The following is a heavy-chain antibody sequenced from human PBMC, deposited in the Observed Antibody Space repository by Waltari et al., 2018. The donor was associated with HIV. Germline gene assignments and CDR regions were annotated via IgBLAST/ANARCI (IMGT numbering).Heavy chain of an antibody. CDR1: GDRFSNSF. Sequence: QTLLVQSESEVRAPGASVVLSCKASGDRFSNSFLYWLRPAPGQGLEWMGRINPDTGDTTYSQTFRTRVTMTRDTSSASTYMEMTRLTAADTATYFCARGEDVSLTHLPPGFRLEFWGKGSLVSVSS. CDR3: ARGEDVSLTHLPPGFRLEF. D-gene: IGHD3-16*01. V-gene: IGHV1-2*06. J-gene: IGHJ4*02. CDR2: INPDTGDT.